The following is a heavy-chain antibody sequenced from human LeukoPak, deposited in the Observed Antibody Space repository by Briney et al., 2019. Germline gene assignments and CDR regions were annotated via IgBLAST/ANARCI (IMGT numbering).Heavy chain of an antibody. CDR2: IYSGGST. Sequence: PGGSLSLSCAASGFTVSSNYMSWVRQAPGKGLEWVSVIYSGGSTYYADSVKGRFTISRDNSKNTLYLQMNSLRAEDTAVYYCARGPPAGTFDYWGQGTLVTVSS. CDR1: GFTVSSNY. V-gene: IGHV3-53*01. J-gene: IGHJ4*02. CDR3: ARGPPAGTFDY. D-gene: IGHD6-13*01.